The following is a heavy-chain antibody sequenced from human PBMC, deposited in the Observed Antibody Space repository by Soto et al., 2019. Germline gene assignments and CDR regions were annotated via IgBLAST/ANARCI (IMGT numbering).Heavy chain of an antibody. CDR3: ARDGVGSDWFDP. CDR1: GGAIISNY. D-gene: IGHD6-25*01. Sequence: QVQLQTSAPGLGKPSGTLSSTCTVPGGAIISNYGTWFGRPPGKGLEWIGNIYYSGSTNYNPSLKSRVTISVDTSKNQFSLKLSSVTAADTAVYYCARDGVGSDWFDPWGQGTLVTVSS. CDR2: IYYSGST. V-gene: IGHV4-59*01. J-gene: IGHJ5*02.